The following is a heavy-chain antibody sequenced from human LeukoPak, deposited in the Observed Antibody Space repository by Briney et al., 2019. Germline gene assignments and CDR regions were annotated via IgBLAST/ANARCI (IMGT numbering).Heavy chain of an antibody. Sequence: SETLSLTCTVSGSSINNYYWSWIRQPPGKGLEWIGYINYSGDTNSNPSLESRVTISVDTSRKQFPLRLNSVTAADTAVYFCARIYAGGSFFDYWGQGTLVTVSS. V-gene: IGHV4-59*08. D-gene: IGHD3-10*01. CDR1: GSSINNYY. CDR3: ARIYAGGSFFDY. CDR2: INYSGDT. J-gene: IGHJ4*02.